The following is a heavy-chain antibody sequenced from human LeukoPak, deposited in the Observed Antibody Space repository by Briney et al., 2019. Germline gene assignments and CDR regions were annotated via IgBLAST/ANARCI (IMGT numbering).Heavy chain of an antibody. CDR1: GYGFSDIY. CDR3: ATSTSVTHTRDP. Sequence: GASVKVSCKASGYGFSDIYFNWVRQATGQGLEWMGWINPNSGARIYAQKFQGRVTMDTSSSTVYMELSSLTSDDTAVYYCATSTSVTHTRDPWGQGTLITVSS. D-gene: IGHD5/OR15-5a*01. CDR2: INPNSGAR. J-gene: IGHJ5*02. V-gene: IGHV1-2*02.